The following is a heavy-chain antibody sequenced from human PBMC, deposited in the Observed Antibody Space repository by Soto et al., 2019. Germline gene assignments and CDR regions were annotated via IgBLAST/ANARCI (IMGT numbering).Heavy chain of an antibody. CDR3: VKAGTMAGTGTTPRSFDI. CDR1: GFMFNAYG. J-gene: IGHJ3*02. Sequence: QVQLVESGGGVVQPGRSLRLSCAASGFMFNAYGMHWVRQAPGKGLEWVAVISFDGRNQYYEESMKGRFTISRDNSKNTLYLQMHSLRAEDTAVYFCVKAGTMAGTGTTPRSFDIWGRGTMVTVSS. D-gene: IGHD1-1*01. CDR2: ISFDGRNQ. V-gene: IGHV3-30*18.